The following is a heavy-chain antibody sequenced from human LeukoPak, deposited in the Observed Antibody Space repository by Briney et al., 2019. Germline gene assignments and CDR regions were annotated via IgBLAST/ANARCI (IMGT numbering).Heavy chain of an antibody. D-gene: IGHD1-26*01. CDR3: ARSFSEKFYFES. CDR1: GDSISRGRYY. Sequence: SETLSLTCTVSGDSISRGRYYWSWVRQPAGKELEWIGRIYASGKIDYNPYTPSLKSRVAMSLDTSKNQVSLYLTSVTAADTAMYFCARSFSEKFYFESWGQGTLVTVSS. CDR2: IYASGKI. J-gene: IGHJ4*02. V-gene: IGHV4-61*02.